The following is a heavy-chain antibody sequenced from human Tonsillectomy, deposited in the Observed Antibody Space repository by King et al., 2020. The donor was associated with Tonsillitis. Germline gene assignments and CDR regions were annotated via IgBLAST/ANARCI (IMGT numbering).Heavy chain of an antibody. D-gene: IGHD4-17*01. V-gene: IGHV3-30*18. CDR3: AKGLGDYGEDY. CDR1: GFTFSRYG. J-gene: IGHJ4*02. CDR2: ISYDGSNK. Sequence: VKLVESGGGVVQPGRSRRLYCAASGFTFSRYGMHWVRQAPGKGLEWVAVISYDGSNKYYADSVKGRCTISRDNSKNTLYLQMKSLRAEDTAVYYCAKGLGDYGEDYWGQGTLVTVSS.